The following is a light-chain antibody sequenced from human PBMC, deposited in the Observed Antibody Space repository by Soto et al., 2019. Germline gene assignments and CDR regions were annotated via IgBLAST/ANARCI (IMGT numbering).Light chain of an antibody. V-gene: IGKV3-20*01. CDR3: QQYGTSPWT. CDR1: QSVANSY. J-gene: IGKJ1*01. CDR2: GAS. Sequence: DIVFTQSPGTLSLSPGERATLTCRASQSVANSYLAWFQQKPGQTPRLLIYGASSRATGIPDRFSGSGSGTDFTLSIRRLEPEDFAVYYCQQYGTSPWTFGQGTKVDIK.